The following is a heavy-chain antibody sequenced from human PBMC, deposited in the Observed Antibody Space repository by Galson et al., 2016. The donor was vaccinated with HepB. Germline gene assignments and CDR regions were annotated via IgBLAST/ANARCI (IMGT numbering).Heavy chain of an antibody. CDR1: GFTFSDYY. J-gene: IGHJ4*02. CDR2: ISSGISYT. Sequence: SLRLSCAASGFTFSDYYMTWIRQAPGTGLEWVSYISSGISYTNYANSVKGRFTISRDNAKNSLYLHMNSLRAEDTAVYYCARGGRVRANDALDYWGQGTLVTVSS. V-gene: IGHV3-11*06. CDR3: ARGGRVRANDALDY.